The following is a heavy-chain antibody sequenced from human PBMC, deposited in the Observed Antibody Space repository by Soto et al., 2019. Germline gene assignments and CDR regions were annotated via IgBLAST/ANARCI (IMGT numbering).Heavy chain of an antibody. Sequence: LSLTCTVSGGSISSSSYYWGWIRQPPGKGLEWIGSIYYSGSTYYNPSLKSRVTISVDTSKNQFSLKLSSVTAADTAVYYCARHKADYYYGMDVWGQGTTVTV. CDR2: IYYSGST. CDR1: GGSISSSSYY. D-gene: IGHD2-15*01. CDR3: ARHKADYYYGMDV. V-gene: IGHV4-39*01. J-gene: IGHJ6*02.